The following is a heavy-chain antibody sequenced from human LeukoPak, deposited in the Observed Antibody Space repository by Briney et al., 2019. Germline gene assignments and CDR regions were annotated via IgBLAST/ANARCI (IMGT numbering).Heavy chain of an antibody. CDR1: GGSISSYY. D-gene: IGHD6-19*01. J-gene: IGHJ4*02. CDR2: IYYSGST. CDR3: ARSSGWYRLEFDY. Sequence: PSETLSLTCTVSGGSISSYYWSWIRQPPGKGLEWIGYIYYSGSTNYNPSLKSRVTISVDTSKNQFSLKLSSVTAADTAVYYCARSSGWYRLEFDYWGQGTLVTVSS. V-gene: IGHV4-59*01.